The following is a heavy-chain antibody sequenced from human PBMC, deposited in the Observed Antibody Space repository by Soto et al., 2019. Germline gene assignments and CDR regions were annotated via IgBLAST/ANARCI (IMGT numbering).Heavy chain of an antibody. CDR2: IYSGGST. V-gene: IGHV3-66*01. CDR3: ARNFQQLGFCYYYMDV. D-gene: IGHD6-6*01. CDR1: GFTVSSNY. Sequence: GGSLRLSCAASGFTVSSNYMSWVRQAPGKGLEWVSVIYSGGSTYYADSVKGRFTISRDNSKNTLYLQMNSLRAEDTAVYYCARNFQQLGFCYYYMDVWGKGTTVTVSS. J-gene: IGHJ6*03.